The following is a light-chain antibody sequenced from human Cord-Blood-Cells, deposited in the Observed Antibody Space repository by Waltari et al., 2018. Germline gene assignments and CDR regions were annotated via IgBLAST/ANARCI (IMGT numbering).Light chain of an antibody. J-gene: IGLJ3*02. Sequence: QSVLTQPPSASGTPGQRVTISCPGSSSTIGRHTVTWYQQLPGTAPKLLIYSNNQRPSAVPDRFSGSKSGTSSSLAISGLQSEDEADYYCASWDNSLNGWVFGGGTKLTVL. CDR3: ASWDNSLNGWV. CDR2: SNN. CDR1: SSTIGRHT. V-gene: IGLV1-44*01.